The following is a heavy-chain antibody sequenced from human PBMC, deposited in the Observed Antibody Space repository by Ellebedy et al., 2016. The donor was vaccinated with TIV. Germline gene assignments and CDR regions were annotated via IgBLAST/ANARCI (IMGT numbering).Heavy chain of an antibody. Sequence: GESLKISCAASGFTFSSYWMSWVRQAPGKGLEWVANIKQDGSEKNYVDSVKGRFTISRDNAKNSLYLQVNSLRAEDTAVYFCARGPATIFGVVKPLDCWGQGTLVTVSS. D-gene: IGHD3-3*01. V-gene: IGHV3-7*01. CDR2: IKQDGSEK. CDR3: ARGPATIFGVVKPLDC. CDR1: GFTFSSYW. J-gene: IGHJ4*02.